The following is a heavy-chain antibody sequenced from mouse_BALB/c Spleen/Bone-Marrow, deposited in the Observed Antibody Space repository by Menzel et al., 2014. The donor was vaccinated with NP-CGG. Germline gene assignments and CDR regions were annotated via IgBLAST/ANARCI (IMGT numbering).Heavy chain of an antibody. CDR3: ARGQGNYEEAWFAY. V-gene: IGHV5-4*02. Sequence: DVNLVVSGGGLVKPGGSLKLSCAASGSTFSDYYMYWVRQTPEKRLEWVATISDGGSYTYYPDSVKGRFTISRDNAKNNLYLLKRRLKSVDTAMFYGARGQGNYEEAWFAYWGQGTLVTVSA. J-gene: IGHJ3*01. CDR2: ISDGGSYT. D-gene: IGHD2-1*01. CDR1: GSTFSDYY.